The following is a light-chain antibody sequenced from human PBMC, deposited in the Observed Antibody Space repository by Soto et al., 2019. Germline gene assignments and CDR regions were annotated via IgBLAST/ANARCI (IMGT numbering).Light chain of an antibody. Sequence: EIMVTQTLATVSLTPRERATLSCRARQSVSSSYLAWYQQKPGQAPRLLIYGASNRATGIPDRFSGSGSGTDLTLTISRPEPQDFAVYSCHQYGSSPTFAQGTRLEIK. V-gene: IGKV3-20*01. CDR1: QSVSSSY. CDR2: GAS. J-gene: IGKJ5*01. CDR3: HQYGSSPT.